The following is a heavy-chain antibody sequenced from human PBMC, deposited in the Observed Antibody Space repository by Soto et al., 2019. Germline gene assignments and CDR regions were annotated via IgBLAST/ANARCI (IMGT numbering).Heavy chain of an antibody. D-gene: IGHD3-22*01. V-gene: IGHV5-51*01. Sequence: PGESLKISCKGSGYSFTSYWIGWVRQMPGKGLEWMGIIYPGDSDTRYSPSFQGQVTISADKSISTAYLQWSSLKASDTAMYYCARRKYYDSSGYYTPRGAFDIWGPGTMVTVSS. CDR2: IYPGDSDT. CDR3: ARRKYYDSSGYYTPRGAFDI. CDR1: GYSFTSYW. J-gene: IGHJ3*02.